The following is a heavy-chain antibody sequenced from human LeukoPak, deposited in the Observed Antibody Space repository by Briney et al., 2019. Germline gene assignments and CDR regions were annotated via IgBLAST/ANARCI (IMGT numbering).Heavy chain of an antibody. CDR2: INPNSGGT. V-gene: IGHV1-2*02. J-gene: IGHJ4*02. CDR1: GYTFTGYY. CDR3: ARDKPAEAALDF. Sequence: ASVKVSCKASGYTFTGYYIHWVRQAPGQGLEWMGWINPNSGGTNYAQKFQGRVTMTRDRSINTAYMDLRSLTYDDTAVYYCARDKPAEAALDFWGQGTLVTVSS.